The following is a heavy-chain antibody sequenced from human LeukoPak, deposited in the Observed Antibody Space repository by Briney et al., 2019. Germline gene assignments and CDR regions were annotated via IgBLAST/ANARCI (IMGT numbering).Heavy chain of an antibody. V-gene: IGHV4-59*13. D-gene: IGHD3-3*01. CDR3: AKDSGFAPGPYYYYMDV. CDR1: GGSISSYY. J-gene: IGHJ6*03. CDR2: IYYSGST. Sequence: SETLSLTCTVSGGSISSYYWSWIRQPPGKGLEWIGYIYYSGSTNYNPSLKSRVTISVDTSKNQFSLKLSSVTAADTAVYYCAKDSGFAPGPYYYYMDVWGKGTTVTVSS.